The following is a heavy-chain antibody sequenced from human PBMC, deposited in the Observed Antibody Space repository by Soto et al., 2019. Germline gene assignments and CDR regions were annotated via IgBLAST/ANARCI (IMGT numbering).Heavy chain of an antibody. CDR3: ARGPGYYFDY. J-gene: IGHJ4*02. Sequence: EVQLVEYGGGLVQPGGSLRLSCAASGFTFSSYAMHWVRQAPGKGLEYVSAISSNGGSTYYANSVKGRFTISRDNSKNTLYLQMGSLRAEDMAVYYCARGPGYYFDYWGQGTLVTVYS. V-gene: IGHV3-64*01. CDR1: GFTFSSYA. CDR2: ISSNGGST.